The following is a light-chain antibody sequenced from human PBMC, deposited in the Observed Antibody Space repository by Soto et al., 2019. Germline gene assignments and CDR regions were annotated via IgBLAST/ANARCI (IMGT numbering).Light chain of an antibody. V-gene: IGKV1-5*01. CDR2: DAS. CDR1: QGIXSG. Sequence: DIQLTQSPSTLSASVGDRVTITCRASQGIXSGLAWYQQKPGKAPKFLXDDASSLERGGPSRLSGSGSGTEFTLTISSMQPDDFANYYCQQYKSDSRTFGQGTKVDIK. CDR3: QQYKSDSRT. J-gene: IGKJ1*01.